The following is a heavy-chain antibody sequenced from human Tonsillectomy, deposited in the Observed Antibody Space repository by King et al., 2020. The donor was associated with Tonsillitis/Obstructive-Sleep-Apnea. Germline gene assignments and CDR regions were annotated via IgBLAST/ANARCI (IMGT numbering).Heavy chain of an antibody. CDR2: IYYSGST. J-gene: IGHJ5*02. Sequence: QLQESGPGLVKPSETLSLTCTVSGGSISSYYWSWIRQPPGKGLEWIGYIYYSGSTNYNPSLKSRVTISVDTSKNQFSLKLSSVTAAETAVYYCARGGYCSGGSCYWVLSPNWFDPWGQGTLVTVSS. V-gene: IGHV4-59*01. CDR3: ARGGYCSGGSCYWVLSPNWFDP. CDR1: GGSISSYY. D-gene: IGHD2-15*01.